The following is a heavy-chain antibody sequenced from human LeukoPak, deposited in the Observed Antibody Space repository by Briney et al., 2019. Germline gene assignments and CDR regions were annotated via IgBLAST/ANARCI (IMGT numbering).Heavy chain of an antibody. V-gene: IGHV4-4*02. D-gene: IGHD6-13*01. CDR1: GGSISSSNW. J-gene: IGHJ2*01. CDR2: IYHSGST. Sequence: SETLSLTCAVSGGSISSSNWWGWVRQPPGKGLEWIGEIYHSGSTNYNPSLKSRVTISVDKSKNQFSLKLSSVTAADTAVYYCARVLVAAAGTWYFDLWGRGTLVTVSS. CDR3: ARVLVAAAGTWYFDL.